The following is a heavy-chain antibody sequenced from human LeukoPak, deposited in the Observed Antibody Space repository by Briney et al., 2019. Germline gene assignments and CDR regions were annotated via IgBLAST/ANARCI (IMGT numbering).Heavy chain of an antibody. Sequence: SETLSLTCTVSGDSISRYYWNWIRQPPGKGLEWIGSISNIGKTNFNPSLKSRVTISVDMSRNQFSLKLSSVTAADTAVYYCARDGRFPPEVLPRYFDYWGQGTLVTVSS. V-gene: IGHV4-59*12. CDR3: ARDGRFPPEVLPRYFDY. CDR1: GDSISRYY. CDR2: ISNIGKT. D-gene: IGHD1-26*01. J-gene: IGHJ4*02.